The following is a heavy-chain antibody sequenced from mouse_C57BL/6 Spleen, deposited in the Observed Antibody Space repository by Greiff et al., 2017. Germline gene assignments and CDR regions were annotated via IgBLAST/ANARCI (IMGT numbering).Heavy chain of an antibody. CDR2: IYPGSGST. Sequence: QVQLQQPGAELVKPGASVKMSCKASGYTFTSYWITWVKQRPGQGLEWIGDIYPGSGSTNYNEKFKSKATLTVDTSSSTAYMQLSSLTSEDSAVYYCARSDYDYDQAWFAYWGQGTLVTVSA. J-gene: IGHJ3*01. CDR3: ARSDYDYDQAWFAY. D-gene: IGHD2-4*01. V-gene: IGHV1-55*01. CDR1: GYTFTSYW.